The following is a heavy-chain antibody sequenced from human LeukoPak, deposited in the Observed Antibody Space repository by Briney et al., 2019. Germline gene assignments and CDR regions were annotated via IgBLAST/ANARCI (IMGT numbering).Heavy chain of an antibody. V-gene: IGHV3-15*01. CDR2: IKSKTDGGTT. CDR3: TTDLHDYATNWFDP. D-gene: IGHD4-17*01. CDR1: GFTFSNAW. Sequence: GGSLRLSCAASGFTFSNAWMSWVRQAPGKGLEWVGRIKSKTDGGTTDYAAPVKGRFTISRDDSKNTLYLQMNSLKTEDTAVYYCTTDLHDYATNWFDPWGQGTLVTVSS. J-gene: IGHJ5*02.